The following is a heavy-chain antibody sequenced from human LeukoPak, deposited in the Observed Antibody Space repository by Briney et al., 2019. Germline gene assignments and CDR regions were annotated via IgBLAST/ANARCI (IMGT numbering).Heavy chain of an antibody. CDR1: GGSFSGYY. CDR3: ARDRDDFWSGLDY. J-gene: IGHJ4*02. V-gene: IGHV4-34*01. CDR2: INHSGST. Sequence: SETLSLTCAVYGGSFSGYYWSWIRQPPGKGLEWIGEINHSGSTNYNPSLKSRVTISVDTSKNQFSLKLSSVTAADTAVYYCARDRDDFWSGLDYWGQGTLVTVSS. D-gene: IGHD3-3*01.